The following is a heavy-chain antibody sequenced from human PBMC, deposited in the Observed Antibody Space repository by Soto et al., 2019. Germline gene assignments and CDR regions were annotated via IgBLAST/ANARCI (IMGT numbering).Heavy chain of an antibody. V-gene: IGHV4-59*01. CDR1: GGSISSYY. CDR2: VYYSGNT. J-gene: IGHJ4*02. Sequence: QVQLQESGPGLVKPSETLSLTCTVSGGSISSYYWSWIRQPPGKGLEWIGYVYYSGNTYYNPSLKSRVYISVDTSKNQFSLKLSSVTAADTAVYYCAREGGGYYSADYWGQGTLVTVSS. CDR3: AREGGGYYSADY. D-gene: IGHD1-26*01.